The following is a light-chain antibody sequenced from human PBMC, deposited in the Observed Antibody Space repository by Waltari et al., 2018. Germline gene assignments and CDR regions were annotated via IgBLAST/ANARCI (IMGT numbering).Light chain of an antibody. CDR2: SNN. V-gene: IGLV1-44*01. CDR3: AAWDDSLNGPV. Sequence: QSVLTQPPSASGTPGQWVTISCSGSSSNIGSNTVNWYQQLPGTAPKLLIYSNNQRPSGVPDQFSGSKSGTSAALAISGLQSEDEADYYCAAWDDSLNGPVFGGGTKLTVL. J-gene: IGLJ3*02. CDR1: SSNIGSNT.